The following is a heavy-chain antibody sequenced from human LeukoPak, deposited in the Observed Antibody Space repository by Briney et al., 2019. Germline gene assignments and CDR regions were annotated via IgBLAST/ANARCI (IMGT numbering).Heavy chain of an antibody. D-gene: IGHD6-13*01. CDR3: TKSHDSSWTFLDY. J-gene: IGHJ4*02. CDR1: GFTFSNYG. V-gene: IGHV3-33*06. Sequence: PGRSLRLSCAASGFTFSNYGMHWVPQAPGKGLEWVAVIWYDGINKYYVDSVKGRFTISRDTSKNTLYLQMNSLRAEDTAVYYCTKSHDSSWTFLDYWGQGTLVTVSS. CDR2: IWYDGINK.